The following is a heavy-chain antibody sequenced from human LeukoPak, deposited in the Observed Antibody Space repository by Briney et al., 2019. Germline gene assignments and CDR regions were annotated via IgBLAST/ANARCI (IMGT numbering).Heavy chain of an antibody. CDR3: ARPSIAALFPAFDI. V-gene: IGHV5-51*01. J-gene: IGHJ3*02. Sequence: GESLQISCKGSGYSFTNYWIGWVRQMPGKGLEWMGIIYPGDSDTRYRPSFQGQVTISADKSTSTAYLQWSSLKASDTAMYYCARPSIAALFPAFDIWGQGTMVTVSS. CDR2: IYPGDSDT. D-gene: IGHD6-6*01. CDR1: GYSFTNYW.